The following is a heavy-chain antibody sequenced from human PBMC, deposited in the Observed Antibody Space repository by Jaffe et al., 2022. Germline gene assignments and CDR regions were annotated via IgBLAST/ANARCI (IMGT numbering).Heavy chain of an antibody. J-gene: IGHJ5*01. CDR2: ISRGSSYI. D-gene: IGHD6-19*01. CDR1: GFTFSSHS. Sequence: QLIESGGGLVQPGGSLRLSCEASGFTFSSHSMNWVRQVPGKGLEWVSGISRGSSYIYYADAITGRFTVSRDNAKNSLYLEMKSLREEDTAVYYCARDLWGSGWFDSWGLGTQVTVSS. CDR3: ARDLWGSGWFDS. V-gene: IGHV3-21*02.